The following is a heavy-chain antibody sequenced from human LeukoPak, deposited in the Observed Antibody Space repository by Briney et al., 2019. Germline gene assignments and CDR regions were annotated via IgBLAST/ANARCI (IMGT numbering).Heavy chain of an antibody. D-gene: IGHD3-9*01. V-gene: IGHV4-34*01. CDR2: INHSGST. CDR1: GGSFSGYY. CDR3: ARGDSLRYFDWLLRYDAFDI. Sequence: SETLSLTCAVYGGSFSGYYWSWIRQPPGKGLEWIGEINHSGSTNYNPSLKSRVTISVDTSKNQFSLKLSSVTAADTAVYYCARGDSLRYFDWLLRYDAFDIWGQGTMVTVSS. J-gene: IGHJ3*02.